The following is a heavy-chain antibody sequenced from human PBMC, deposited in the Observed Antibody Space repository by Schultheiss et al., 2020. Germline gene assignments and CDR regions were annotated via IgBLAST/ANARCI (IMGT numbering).Heavy chain of an antibody. CDR2: IKQDGSEK. CDR1: GFTFSSYW. J-gene: IGHJ5*02. V-gene: IGHV3-7*01. CDR3: ARGGRVVRGVVDP. D-gene: IGHD3-10*01. Sequence: GGSLRLSCAASGFTFSSYWMSWVRQAPGKGLEWVANIKQDGSEKYYVDSVKGRFTISRDNAKNSLYLQMNSLRAEDTAVYYCARGGRVVRGVVDPWGQGTLVTVSS.